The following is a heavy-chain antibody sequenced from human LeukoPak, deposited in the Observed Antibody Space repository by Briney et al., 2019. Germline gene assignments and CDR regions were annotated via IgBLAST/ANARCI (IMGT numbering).Heavy chain of an antibody. CDR2: IGLDGAQK. D-gene: IGHD5-24*01. CDR3: ARWRGLQSEFDC. V-gene: IGHV3-7*01. J-gene: IGHJ4*02. CDR1: GFTFSSHS. Sequence: GGSLRLSCAASGFTFSSHSMGWVRQAPGKGLECVATIGLDGAQKDFVDSVKGRFTLSRDNAKNSLFLEMNRLRVEGTAVYYCARWRGLQSEFDCWGQGTLVTVSP.